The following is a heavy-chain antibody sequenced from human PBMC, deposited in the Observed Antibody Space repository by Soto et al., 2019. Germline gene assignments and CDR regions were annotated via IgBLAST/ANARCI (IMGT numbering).Heavy chain of an antibody. Sequence: PGGSLRLSCAASGFTFSNYWMTWVRQAPGKGLEWVANIKEDGSEKYYVDSVKGRFTISRDNAKNSLYLQMNSLRADDTAVYYCARDGGYTWNLRDYWGQGTLVTVSS. CDR3: ARDGGYTWNLRDY. V-gene: IGHV3-7*01. J-gene: IGHJ4*02. D-gene: IGHD1-1*01. CDR2: IKEDGSEK. CDR1: GFTFSNYW.